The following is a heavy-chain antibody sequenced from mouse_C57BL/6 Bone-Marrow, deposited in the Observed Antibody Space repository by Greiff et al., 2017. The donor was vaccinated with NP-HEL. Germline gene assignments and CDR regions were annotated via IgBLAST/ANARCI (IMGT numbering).Heavy chain of an antibody. CDR2: ISNGGGSP. CDR3: ARHEGYGAY. J-gene: IGHJ3*01. CDR1: GFTFSDYY. V-gene: IGHV5-12*01. D-gene: IGHD1-1*02. Sequence: EVHLVESGGGLVQPGGSLKLSCAASGFTFSDYYMYWVCQTPEKRLEWVAYISNGGGSPYYPDTVKGRFTISRDNAKNTLYLQMSRLKSEDTAMYYCARHEGYGAYWGQGTLVTVSA.